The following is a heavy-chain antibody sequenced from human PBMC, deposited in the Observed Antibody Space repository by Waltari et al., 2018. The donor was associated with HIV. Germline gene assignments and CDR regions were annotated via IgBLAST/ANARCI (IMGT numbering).Heavy chain of an antibody. Sequence: QVQLVQSGAEVKNPGASVEVACKVSGYTLTELSMHWVRQARGKGLEWMGGFDPEDGETIYAQKFQGRVTMTEDTSTDTAYMELSSLRSEDTAVYYCATEGISMVRGVYGMDVWGQGTTVTVSS. J-gene: IGHJ6*02. D-gene: IGHD3-10*01. CDR1: GYTLTELS. V-gene: IGHV1-24*01. CDR2: FDPEDGET. CDR3: ATEGISMVRGVYGMDV.